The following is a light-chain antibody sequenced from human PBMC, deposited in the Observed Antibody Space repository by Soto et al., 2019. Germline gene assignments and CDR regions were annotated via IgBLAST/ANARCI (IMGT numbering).Light chain of an antibody. CDR3: QQYDSSPT. J-gene: IGKJ1*01. CDR1: QSVSSSY. Sequence: STDNTSLSPGGRATLSCRASQSVSSSYLAWYQQKPGQAPRLLIYGASSRATGIPDRFSGSGSGTDFTLTISRLEPEDFAVYYCQQYDSSPTFGRGTKVDNK. CDR2: GAS. V-gene: IGKV3-20*01.